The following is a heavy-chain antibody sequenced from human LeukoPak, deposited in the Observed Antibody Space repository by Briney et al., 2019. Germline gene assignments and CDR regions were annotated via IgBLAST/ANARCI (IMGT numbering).Heavy chain of an antibody. CDR3: ATRGTYYLPHDY. D-gene: IGHD1-26*01. CDR1: GFTFSIYG. Sequence: GGSLRLSCAASGFTFSIYGMSWVRQAPGKGLEWVSGISGNGAGTYYADSVKGRFTISRDNSKNTLSLQMNSLRAEDTAVYYCATRGTYYLPHDYWGQGTLVTVSS. J-gene: IGHJ4*02. CDR2: ISGNGAGT. V-gene: IGHV3-23*01.